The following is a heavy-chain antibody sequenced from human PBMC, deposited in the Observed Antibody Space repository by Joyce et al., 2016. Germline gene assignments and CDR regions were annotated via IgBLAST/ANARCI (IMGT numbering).Heavy chain of an antibody. D-gene: IGHD3-16*01. CDR1: GSTFSSSG. J-gene: IGHJ6*02. CDR3: ARGGISYYYAMDV. V-gene: IGHV3-21*01. Sequence: QLVESGGGVVKPGGSLGLSCEASGSTFSSSGMSWFRQAPGKWLEWVAAISGTSYYIFHAETVRGRFTVSRDNAKKTLYLQMNSLRAEDSAVFYCARGGISYYYAMDVWGQGTTVTVSS. CDR2: ISGTSYYI.